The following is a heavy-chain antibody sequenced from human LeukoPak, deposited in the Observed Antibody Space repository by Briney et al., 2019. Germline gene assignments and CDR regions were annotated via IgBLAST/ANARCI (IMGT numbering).Heavy chain of an antibody. Sequence: GSSVKVSCKASGGTFSSYVISWVRQAPGQGLEWMGGIIPIFGTENYAQKFQGRATLTTDESTSTAYMELSSLRSKDTAVYYCARANRIQPWLLDYWGQGTLVTVSS. J-gene: IGHJ4*02. V-gene: IGHV1-69*05. D-gene: IGHD5-18*01. CDR1: GGTFSSYV. CDR3: ARANRIQPWLLDY. CDR2: IIPIFGTE.